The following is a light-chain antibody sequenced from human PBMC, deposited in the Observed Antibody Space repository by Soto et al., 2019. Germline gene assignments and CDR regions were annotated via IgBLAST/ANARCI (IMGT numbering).Light chain of an antibody. CDR1: QSVSSK. CDR2: GAS. V-gene: IGKV3D-15*01. Sequence: EILMTQSPATLSVSPGERATLSCRASQSVSSKLAWYQQKPGQAPRLLIYGASTRATGIPARFSGSGSGTEFTLTISSLQPEDFAAYYCQQYNNWPPITFGHGTRLEI. CDR3: QQYNNWPPIT. J-gene: IGKJ5*01.